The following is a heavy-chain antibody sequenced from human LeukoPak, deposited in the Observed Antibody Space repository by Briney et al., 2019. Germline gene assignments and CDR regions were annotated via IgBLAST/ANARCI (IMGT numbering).Heavy chain of an antibody. CDR2: ISGGGGST. CDR3: ARAPIVATILYYFDY. CDR1: GFTFRNYA. J-gene: IGHJ4*02. D-gene: IGHD5-12*01. V-gene: IGHV3-23*01. Sequence: PGGVLRLSCATSGFTFRNYAMSWVRQAPGKGLEWVSGISGGGGSTSYADSVKGRFTTSRDNSKNTLYLQMNSLRAEDTAVYYCARAPIVATILYYFDYWGQGTLVTVSS.